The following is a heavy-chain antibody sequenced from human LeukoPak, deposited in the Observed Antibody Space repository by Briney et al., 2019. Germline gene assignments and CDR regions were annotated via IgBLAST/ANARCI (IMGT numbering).Heavy chain of an antibody. V-gene: IGHV3-73*01. CDR3: TKYSSCESHD. D-gene: IGHD2-15*01. CDR1: GFTFSGSA. J-gene: IGHJ4*02. CDR2: IRNKANSYAT. Sequence: GGSLRLSCAASGFTFSGSAMHWVRQASGKGLEWVGRIRNKANSYATAYAASVKGRFTISRDDSKNTAYLQMNSLKTEDTAVYYCTKYSSCESHDWGQGTQVTVSS.